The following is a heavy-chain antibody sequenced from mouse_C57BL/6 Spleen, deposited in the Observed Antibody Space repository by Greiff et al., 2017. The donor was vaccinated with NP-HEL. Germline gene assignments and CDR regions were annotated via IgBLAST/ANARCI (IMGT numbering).Heavy chain of an antibody. CDR2: INPNYGTT. Sequence: VHVKQSGPELVKPGASVKISCKASGYSFTDYNMNWVKQSNGKSLEWIGVINPNYGTTSYNQKFKGKATLTVDQSSSTAYMQHNSLTSEDSAVYYGARPNYYGSRDFAYWGKGTLVTVSA. CDR1: GYSFTDYN. J-gene: IGHJ3*01. CDR3: ARPNYYGSRDFAY. V-gene: IGHV1-39*01. D-gene: IGHD1-1*01.